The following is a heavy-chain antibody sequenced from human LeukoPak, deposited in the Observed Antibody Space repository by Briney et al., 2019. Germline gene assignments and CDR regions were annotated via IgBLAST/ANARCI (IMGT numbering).Heavy chain of an antibody. D-gene: IGHD4-11*01. CDR2: IYYSGST. CDR3: ARDPTRSGLDY. Sequence: SETLSLTCTVSGGSISSYYWSWIRQPPGKGLEWIGYIYYSGSTNYNPSLKSRVTISVDTSTNQFSLKLSSVTAADTAVYYCARDPTRSGLDYWGQGTLVTVSS. CDR1: GGSISSYY. V-gene: IGHV4-59*01. J-gene: IGHJ4*02.